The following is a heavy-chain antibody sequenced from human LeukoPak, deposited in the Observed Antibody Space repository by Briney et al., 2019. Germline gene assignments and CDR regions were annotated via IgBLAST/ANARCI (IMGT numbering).Heavy chain of an antibody. Sequence: ASVKVSCKASGYTFINYGINWVRQAPGQGIEWMGWISIYSDKTNYAQKFQGRVTMTTDTSTSTAYMELRSLRSDDTAVYYCARATWRLTTVTDVFFADYYYMDVWGKGTTVTVSS. J-gene: IGHJ6*03. CDR2: ISIYSDKT. CDR1: GYTFINYG. V-gene: IGHV1-18*01. D-gene: IGHD4-17*01. CDR3: ARATWRLTTVTDVFFADYYYMDV.